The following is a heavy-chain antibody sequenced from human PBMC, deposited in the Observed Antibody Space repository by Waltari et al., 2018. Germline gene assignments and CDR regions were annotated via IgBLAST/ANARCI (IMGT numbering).Heavy chain of an antibody. D-gene: IGHD3-10*01. CDR2: INQSVST. Sequence: QVQLQQWGAGLLKPSATLSLTCAVYGGSFSGYYWSWIRKPPGKGREWIGEINQSVSTNYTPTRKMRVTISVDTSKNQFSLKLSSVTAADTAVYYCARNIWFGELPNYYYYGMDVWGQGTTVTVSS. J-gene: IGHJ6*02. V-gene: IGHV4-34*01. CDR3: ARNIWFGELPNYYYYGMDV. CDR1: GGSFSGYY.